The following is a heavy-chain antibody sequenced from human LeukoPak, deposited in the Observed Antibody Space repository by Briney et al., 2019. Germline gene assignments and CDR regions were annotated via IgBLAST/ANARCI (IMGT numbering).Heavy chain of an antibody. CDR2: IKQDGSEK. CDR3: ARDRGGTDDFWSGYYTGYFDY. V-gene: IGHV3-7*01. CDR1: GFTFSSYW. Sequence: GGSLRLSCAASGFTFSSYWMSWVRQAPGKGLEWVANIKQDGSEKYYVDSVKGRFTISRDNSKNTLYLQMNSLRAEDTAVFYCARDRGGTDDFWSGYYTGYFDYWGQGTLVTVSS. D-gene: IGHD3-3*01. J-gene: IGHJ4*02.